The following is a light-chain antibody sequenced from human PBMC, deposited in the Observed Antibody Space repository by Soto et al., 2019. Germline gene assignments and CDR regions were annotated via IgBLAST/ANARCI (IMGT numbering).Light chain of an antibody. J-gene: IGKJ2*01. V-gene: IGKV1-39*01. CDR1: QTISTY. Sequence: DIQMTQSPSSLSASVGDRVTITCRASQTISTYLNWYQQEPGKAPKLLIYAASSLQSGVPSRFSGSGSRTDFTLAISSLQPEDFAAYFWQQSHGIPHTFGQGPKLEIK. CDR2: AAS. CDR3: QQSHGIPHT.